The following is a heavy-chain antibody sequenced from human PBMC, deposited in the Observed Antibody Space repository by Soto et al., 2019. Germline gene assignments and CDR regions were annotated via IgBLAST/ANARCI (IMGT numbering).Heavy chain of an antibody. D-gene: IGHD3-22*01. CDR1: GYTFTSYD. CDR3: AWDFDHYESSSMSDAFDI. Sequence: ASVKVSCKASGYTFTSYDINWVRQATGQGLEWMGWMNPNSGNTGYAQKFQGRVTMTRNTSISTAYMELSSLRSEDTAVYYCAWDFDHYESSSMSDAFDIWGQGAMVTVS. V-gene: IGHV1-8*01. J-gene: IGHJ3*02. CDR2: MNPNSGNT.